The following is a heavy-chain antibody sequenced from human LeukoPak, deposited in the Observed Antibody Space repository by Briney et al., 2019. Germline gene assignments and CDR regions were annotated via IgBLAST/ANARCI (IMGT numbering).Heavy chain of an antibody. J-gene: IGHJ4*02. CDR2: IFPGDSDT. CDR1: GYRFTSNW. D-gene: IGHD3-10*01. CDR3: ARRRVGSGSYYNVGGYYFDN. V-gene: IGHV5-51*01. Sequence: GESLKISCKAYGYRFTSNWIGWVRQMPGKGREWMGIIFPGDSDTRYSPSFQGQVTISVDESISTAYLQWSSLKASDTAIYYCARRRVGSGSYYNVGGYYFDNWGQGALITVSS.